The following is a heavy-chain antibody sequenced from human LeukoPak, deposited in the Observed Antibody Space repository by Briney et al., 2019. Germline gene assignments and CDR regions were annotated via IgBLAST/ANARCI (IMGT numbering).Heavy chain of an antibody. CDR3: ARGPTISETGYFDY. Sequence: SETLSLTCAVYGGSFSTYYWSWIRQSPGKGLEWIAEIDHRGDTNYNPSVKSRVTISVDTSKNQFSLKVRSLTAADTAFYYGARGPTISETGYFDYWGQGTLVTVSS. CDR2: IDHRGDT. V-gene: IGHV4-34*01. D-gene: IGHD1-1*01. CDR1: GGSFSTYY. J-gene: IGHJ4*03.